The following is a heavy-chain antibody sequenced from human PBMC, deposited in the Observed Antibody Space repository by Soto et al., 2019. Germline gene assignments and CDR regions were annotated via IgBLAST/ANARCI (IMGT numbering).Heavy chain of an antibody. D-gene: IGHD2-2*01. Sequence: QVQLVQSGAEVKKPGSSVKVSCKASGGTFSSYAISWVRQAPGQGLEWMGGIIPISETTNYAQKFQGRVTITADETKSTAYMELSSLRSEDTDVYYCARSQGSSTSLEIYYYYYYGMDVCGQGTTVTVSS. CDR3: ARSQGSSTSLEIYYYYYYGMDV. V-gene: IGHV1-69*01. J-gene: IGHJ6*02. CDR1: GGTFSSYA. CDR2: IIPISETT.